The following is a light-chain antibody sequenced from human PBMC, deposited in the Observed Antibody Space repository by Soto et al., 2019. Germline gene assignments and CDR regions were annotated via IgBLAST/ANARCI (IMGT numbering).Light chain of an antibody. V-gene: IGKV3-15*01. CDR3: QQYNNWPPGPYT. CDR2: GAS. Sequence: EIVMTQSPATLSVSPGERATLSCRASQSVSSNLAWYQQKPGQAPRLLIYGASTRATGIPARFSGSGSGTEFTLTICSLQSEDFAFYYCQQYNNWPPGPYTFVQGTKLEIK. J-gene: IGKJ2*01. CDR1: QSVSSN.